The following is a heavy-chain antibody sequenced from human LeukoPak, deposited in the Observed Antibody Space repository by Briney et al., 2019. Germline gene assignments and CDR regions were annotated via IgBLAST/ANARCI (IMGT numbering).Heavy chain of an antibody. CDR1: GYSFTSHY. CDR2: INPSGSST. D-gene: IGHD4-17*01. CDR3: ARSYGDYVPDWFDP. Sequence: ASVKVSCKASGYSFTSHYMHWVRQAPGQGLEWLGLINPSGSSTSYAQKFQGRVTMTRDMSTSTVYMELSSLRSEDTAVYYCARSYGDYVPDWFDPWGQGTLVTVSS. J-gene: IGHJ5*02. V-gene: IGHV1-46*01.